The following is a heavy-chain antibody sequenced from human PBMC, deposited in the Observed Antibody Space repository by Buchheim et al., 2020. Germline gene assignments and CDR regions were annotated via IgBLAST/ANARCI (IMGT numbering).Heavy chain of an antibody. CDR1: GYTFTSYY. Sequence: QVQLVQSGAEVKKPGASVKVSCKASGYTFTSYYMHWVRQAPGQGLEWMGIINPSGGSTSYAQKFQGRVTMTRDTSTSTAYMELSSLRSEDTAVYYCARHVGIAVAGTGSWFDPWGQGTL. D-gene: IGHD6-19*01. J-gene: IGHJ5*02. CDR3: ARHVGIAVAGTGSWFDP. V-gene: IGHV1-46*01. CDR2: INPSGGST.